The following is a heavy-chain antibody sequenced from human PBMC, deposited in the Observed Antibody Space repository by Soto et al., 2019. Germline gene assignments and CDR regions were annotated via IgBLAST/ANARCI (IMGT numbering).Heavy chain of an antibody. J-gene: IGHJ6*02. CDR3: ARARLQIWPYSYYGMDV. CDR2: TNHSGST. CDR1: GGSFSGYY. D-gene: IGHD5-18*01. V-gene: IGHV4-34*01. Sequence: PWETLSLPCAVYGGSFSGYYWSSLRQPPGKGLEWSGETNHSGSTNYNPSRKSRVTTSVDTSKNQFSLKLSSVTDADTAVYYCARARLQIWPYSYYGMDVWGQGTTFTVSS.